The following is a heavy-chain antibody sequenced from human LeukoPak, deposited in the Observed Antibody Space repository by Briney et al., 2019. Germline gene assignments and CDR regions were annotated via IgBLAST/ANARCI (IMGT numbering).Heavy chain of an antibody. CDR2: IYYSGST. Sequence: SETLSLTCTVSGGSIRDTTYYWDWIRQPPGKGLEWIGSIYYSGSTYYNPSLKSRVTISVDTSKNQFSLKLSSVTAADTAVYYCARVYYYYYYMDVWGKGTTVTVSS. V-gene: IGHV4-39*07. CDR3: ARVYYYYYYMDV. J-gene: IGHJ6*03. CDR1: GGSIRDTTYY.